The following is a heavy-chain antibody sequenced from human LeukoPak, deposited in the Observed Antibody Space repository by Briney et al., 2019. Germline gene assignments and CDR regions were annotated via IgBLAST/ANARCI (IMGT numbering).Heavy chain of an antibody. J-gene: IGHJ6*03. Sequence: GGSLRLSCTASGFTFGDYAMSWVRQAPGKGLEWVGFIRSKVYGGTTEYAASVKGRFTISRDDSKSIAFLQMNSLKTEDTAVYYCTRGSRYCDSTSCPYYYMDVWGKGTTVTVSS. CDR3: TRGSRYCDSTSCPYYYMDV. V-gene: IGHV3-49*04. D-gene: IGHD2-2*01. CDR1: GFTFGDYA. CDR2: IRSKVYGGTT.